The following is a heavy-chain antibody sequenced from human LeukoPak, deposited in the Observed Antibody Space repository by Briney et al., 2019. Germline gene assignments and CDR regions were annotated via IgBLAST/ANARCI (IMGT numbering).Heavy chain of an antibody. CDR3: ARGRAGGSGSYYKDY. CDR2: INANSGGT. J-gene: IGHJ4*02. Sequence: ASVEVSCKASGYTFTDYYMHWVRQAPGQGLEWMGWINANSGGTNYPQKFQGRVTMTRDTSISTAYMELSRLKSDDTAVYYCARGRAGGSGSYYKDYWGQGTLVTVSS. D-gene: IGHD3-10*01. CDR1: GYTFTDYY. V-gene: IGHV1-2*02.